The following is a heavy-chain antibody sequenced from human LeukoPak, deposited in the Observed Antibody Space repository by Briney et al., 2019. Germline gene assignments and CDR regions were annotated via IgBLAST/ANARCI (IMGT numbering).Heavy chain of an antibody. CDR3: ARGIYDYVWGRIDY. Sequence: SVKVSCKASGGTFSSYAISWVRQAPGQGLEWMGGIIPIFGTANYAQKFQGRVTITADKSTSTAYMELSSLRSEDTAVYYCARGIYDYVWGRIDYWGQGTLVTVSS. D-gene: IGHD3-16*01. CDR2: IIPIFGTA. J-gene: IGHJ4*02. CDR1: GGTFSSYA. V-gene: IGHV1-69*06.